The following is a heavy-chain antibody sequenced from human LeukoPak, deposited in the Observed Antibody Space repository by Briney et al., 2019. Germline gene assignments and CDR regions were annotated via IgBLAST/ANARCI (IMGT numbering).Heavy chain of an antibody. CDR3: AKKYGVTVYGSGLNYFDY. J-gene: IGHJ4*02. CDR2: ISGSGGDT. CDR1: GFTCSNFP. Sequence: PGGSLRLSCAASGFTCSNFPMTWVRQAPGKGLEPFSSISGSGGDTYYTDSVKGRFTISRDNSENPLYLQMNSLRAEDTAIYYCAKKYGVTVYGSGLNYFDYWGQGTWSPSPQ. V-gene: IGHV3-23*01. D-gene: IGHD6-19*01.